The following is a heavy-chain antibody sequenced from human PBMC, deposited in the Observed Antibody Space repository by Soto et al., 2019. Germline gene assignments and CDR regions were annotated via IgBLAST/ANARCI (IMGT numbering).Heavy chain of an antibody. CDR3: AKGNSHYGGNPPDYYYYGMDV. D-gene: IGHD4-17*01. Sequence: GSLRLSCAASGFTFSSYGMHWVRQAPGKGLEWVAVISYDGSNKYYADSVKGRFTISRDNSKNTLYLQMNSLRAEDTAVYYCAKGNSHYGGNPPDYYYYGMDVWGQGTTVTVSS. V-gene: IGHV3-30*18. CDR1: GFTFSSYG. CDR2: ISYDGSNK. J-gene: IGHJ6*02.